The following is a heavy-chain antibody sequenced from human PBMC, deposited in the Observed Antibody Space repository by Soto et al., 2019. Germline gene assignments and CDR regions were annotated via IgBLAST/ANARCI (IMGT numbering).Heavy chain of an antibody. CDR3: ARHNYGSGSTYFDY. Sequence: SETLSLTCTVSGGSISSGDYYWSWIRQPPGKGLEWIGYIYYSGSTYYNPSLKRRVTISVDTSKNQFSLKLSSVTAADTAVYYCARHNYGSGSTYFDYWGQGTLVTVSS. CDR1: GGSISSGDYY. J-gene: IGHJ4*02. CDR2: IYYSGST. D-gene: IGHD3-10*01. V-gene: IGHV4-30-4*01.